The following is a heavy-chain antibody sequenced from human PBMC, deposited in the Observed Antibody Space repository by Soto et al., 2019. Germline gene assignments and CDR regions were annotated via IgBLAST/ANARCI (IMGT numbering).Heavy chain of an antibody. CDR2: IYYSGST. V-gene: IGHV4-31*03. Sequence: QVQLQESGPGLVKPSQTLSLTCTVSGGSISSGGYYWSWIRQHPGKGLEWIGYIYYSGSTYYNPSHKSRATKSGDTSKNHSSMNLISVNAADAAVYYWARYCCESWFAPWGQGTLVTVSS. J-gene: IGHJ5*02. CDR3: ARYCCESWFAP. D-gene: IGHD2-21*01. CDR1: GGSISSGGYY.